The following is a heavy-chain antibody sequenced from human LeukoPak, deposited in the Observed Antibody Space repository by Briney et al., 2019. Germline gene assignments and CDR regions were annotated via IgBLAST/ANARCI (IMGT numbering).Heavy chain of an antibody. D-gene: IGHD3-10*01. J-gene: IGHJ4*02. CDR1: GYTLTELS. Sequence: ASLKVSCKVSGYTLTELSMHWVRQAPGKGLEWMGGFDPEDGETIYAQKFQGRVTMTEDTSTDTAYMELSSLRSEDTAVYYCATDGPRELLPRPFDYWGQGTLVTVSS. CDR3: ATDGPRELLPRPFDY. V-gene: IGHV1-24*01. CDR2: FDPEDGET.